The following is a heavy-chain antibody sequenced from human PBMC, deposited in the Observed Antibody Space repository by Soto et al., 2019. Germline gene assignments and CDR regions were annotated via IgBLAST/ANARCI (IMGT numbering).Heavy chain of an antibody. CDR1: GGSISSYY. J-gene: IGHJ4*02. D-gene: IGHD3-22*01. CDR2: IYYSGST. V-gene: IGHV4-59*01. Sequence: PSETLSLTCTVSGGSISSYYWSWIRQPPGKGLEWIGYIYYSGSTNYNPSLKSRVTISVDTSKNQFSLKLSSVTAADTAVYYCARVGDSSGYYYPRAFDYWGQGTLVTVSS. CDR3: ARVGDSSGYYYPRAFDY.